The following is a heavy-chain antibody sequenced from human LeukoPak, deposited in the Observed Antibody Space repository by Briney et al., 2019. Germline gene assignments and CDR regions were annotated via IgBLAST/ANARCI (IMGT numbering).Heavy chain of an antibody. D-gene: IGHD3-9*01. V-gene: IGHV4-30-2*03. CDR3: ARLRRYFVDY. J-gene: IGHJ4*02. CDR2: IYHSGST. CDR1: GGSISSGGYY. Sequence: SSQTLSLTCTVSGGSISSGGYYWSWIRQPPGKGLEWIGYIYHSGSTYYNPSLKSRVTISVDTSKNQFSLKLSSVTAADTAVYYCARLRRYFVDYWGQGTLVTVSS.